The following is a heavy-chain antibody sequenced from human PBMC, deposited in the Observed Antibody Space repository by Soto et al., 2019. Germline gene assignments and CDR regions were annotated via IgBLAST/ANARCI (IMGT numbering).Heavy chain of an antibody. D-gene: IGHD6-19*01. V-gene: IGHV3-23*01. CDR3: ANYPSGWYVENYFDY. CDR2: ISGSGGST. J-gene: IGHJ4*02. CDR1: GFTFSSYA. Sequence: EVQLLESGGGLVQPGGSLRLSCAASGFTFSSYAMSWVRQAPGKGLEWVSAISGSGGSTYYADSVTGRFTISRDNYKNTLYRQMSSPRAEDTAVYYCANYPSGWYVENYFDYWGQGTLVTVAS.